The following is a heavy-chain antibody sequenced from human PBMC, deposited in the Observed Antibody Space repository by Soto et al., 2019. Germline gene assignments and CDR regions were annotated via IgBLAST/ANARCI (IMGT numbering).Heavy chain of an antibody. J-gene: IGHJ4*02. CDR3: ARFGTDGDYDDY. Sequence: QVQLQESGPGLVKPSETLSLTCTVSGGSVSSGSYYWSWIRQPPGKGLEWIGYIYYSGSNNYNPSLKSRVTISVDTSKNQFSLKLSSVTAADTAVYYCARFGTDGDYDDYWGQGTLVTVSS. D-gene: IGHD3-16*01. V-gene: IGHV4-61*01. CDR1: GGSVSSGSYY. CDR2: IYYSGSN.